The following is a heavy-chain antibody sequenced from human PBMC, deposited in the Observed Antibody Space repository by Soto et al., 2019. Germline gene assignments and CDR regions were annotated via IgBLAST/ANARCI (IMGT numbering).Heavy chain of an antibody. CDR1: GYTFTSYG. Sequence: QVQLVQSGAEVKKPGASVKVSCKASGYTFTSYGISWVRQAPGQGLEWMGWISAYNGNTNNAQKLQGRVTMTTDTSKSTAQMELRSLISDDTAVYYCARVTTVTNGWFDPWGEGTLVTVSS. D-gene: IGHD4-17*01. CDR2: ISAYNGNT. V-gene: IGHV1-18*01. CDR3: ARVTTVTNGWFDP. J-gene: IGHJ5*02.